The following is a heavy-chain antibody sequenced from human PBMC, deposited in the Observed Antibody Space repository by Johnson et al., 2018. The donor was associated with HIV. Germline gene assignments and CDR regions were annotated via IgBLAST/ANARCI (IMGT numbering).Heavy chain of an antibody. CDR1: GFTFSSYG. Sequence: QVQLLESGGGVVQPGRSLRLSCAASGFTFSSYGMHWVRQAPGKGLEWVAVIWYDGSHTYYADSVKGRFTISRYNSKNTLYLQMNSLSAEDTAVSYCARDTAPRFVVVVVAATPMGDAFDIWGQGTMVTVSS. CDR3: ARDTAPRFVVVVVAATPMGDAFDI. D-gene: IGHD2-15*01. V-gene: IGHV3-33*01. CDR2: IWYDGSHT. J-gene: IGHJ3*02.